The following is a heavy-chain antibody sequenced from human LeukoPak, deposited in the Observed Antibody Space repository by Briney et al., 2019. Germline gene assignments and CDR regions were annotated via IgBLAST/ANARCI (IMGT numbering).Heavy chain of an antibody. CDR2: INHSGST. CDR3: ARLRDILTGRNRPYYYYGMDV. CDR1: GGSFSGYY. Sequence: SETLSLTCAVYGGSFSGYYWSWIRQPPGKGLEWIGEINHSGSTNYNPSLKSRVTISVDTSKNQFSLKLSSVTAADTAVYYCARLRDILTGRNRPYYYYGMDVWGQGTTVTVSS. V-gene: IGHV4-34*01. J-gene: IGHJ6*02. D-gene: IGHD3-9*01.